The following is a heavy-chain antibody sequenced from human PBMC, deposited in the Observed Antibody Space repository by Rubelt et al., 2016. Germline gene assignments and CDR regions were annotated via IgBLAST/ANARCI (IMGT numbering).Heavy chain of an antibody. Sequence: QVQLQESGPGLVKPSETLSLTCSVSGGSISGYYWNWIRQPPGKGLEWIGYVSSSGSTNYNPSLKSRVTISVDSSKNQFSLKLSSVTAADTAVYYCARRGGSSGYYYFDYSGQGTLVTVSS. CDR1: GGSISGYY. D-gene: IGHD3-22*01. J-gene: IGHJ4*02. CDR3: ARRGGSSGYYYFDY. CDR2: VSSSGST. V-gene: IGHV4-59*01.